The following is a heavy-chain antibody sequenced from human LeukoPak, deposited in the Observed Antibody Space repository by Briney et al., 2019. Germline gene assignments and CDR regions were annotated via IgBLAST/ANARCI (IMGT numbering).Heavy chain of an antibody. CDR3: ARRRAEIQLWFPKSKSGSDY. V-gene: IGHV4-39*01. Sequence: SETLSLTCTVSGGSISSSSYYWGWIRQPPGKGLEWIGSIYYSGSTYYNPSLKSRVTISVDTSKNQFSLKLSSVTAADTAVYYCARRRAEIQLWFPKSKSGSDYWGQGTLVTVSS. CDR2: IYYSGST. J-gene: IGHJ4*02. CDR1: GGSISSSSYY. D-gene: IGHD5-18*01.